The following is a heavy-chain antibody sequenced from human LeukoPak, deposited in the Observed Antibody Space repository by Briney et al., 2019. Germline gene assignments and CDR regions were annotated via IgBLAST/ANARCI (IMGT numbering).Heavy chain of an antibody. V-gene: IGHV4-39*07. CDR2: IYYSGST. CDR1: GGSISSSSYY. J-gene: IGHJ4*02. CDR3: ARECGGWTNGDDC. Sequence: SETLSLTCTVSGGSISSSSYYWGWIRQPPGKGLEWIGSIYYSGSTYYNPSLKSRVTISVDTSKNQFSLKLSSVTAADTAVYYCARECGGWTNGDDCWGQGTLVTVSS. D-gene: IGHD6-19*01.